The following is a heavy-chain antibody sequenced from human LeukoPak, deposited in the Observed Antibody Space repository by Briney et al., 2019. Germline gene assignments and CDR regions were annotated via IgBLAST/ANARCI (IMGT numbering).Heavy chain of an antibody. V-gene: IGHV3-23*01. CDR1: GSAFSSYA. CDR2: ISGTGGRT. J-gene: IGHJ4*02. Sequence: GGSLRLSCAASGSAFSSYAMSWVRQAPGKGLEWVSSISGTGGRTYYADSVKGRFTISRDNSKNTLDLQMNSLRADDTAVYYCARDGYSNYWYLNLWGQGTLVTVSS. D-gene: IGHD6-13*01. CDR3: ARDGYSNYWYLNL.